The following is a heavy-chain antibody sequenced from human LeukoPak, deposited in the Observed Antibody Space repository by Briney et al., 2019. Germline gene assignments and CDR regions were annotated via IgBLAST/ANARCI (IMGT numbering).Heavy chain of an antibody. CDR1: GYTFTSYA. Sequence: ASVKVSCKASGYTFTSYAMNWVRQATGQGLEWMGWMNPNSGNTGYAQKFQGRVTMTRNTSISTAYMELSSLRSEDTAVYYCARGLRKVRGVIITPPFDYWGQGTLVTVSS. J-gene: IGHJ4*02. V-gene: IGHV1-8*02. D-gene: IGHD3-10*01. CDR3: ARGLRKVRGVIITPPFDY. CDR2: MNPNSGNT.